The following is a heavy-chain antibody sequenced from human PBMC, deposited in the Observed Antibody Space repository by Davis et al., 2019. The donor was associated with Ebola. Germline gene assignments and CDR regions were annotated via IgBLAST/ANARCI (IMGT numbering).Heavy chain of an antibody. CDR3: AGSAMEWYYYYYGMDV. CDR2: IYHSGST. Sequence: MPSETLSLTCTVSGGSISSSNWWSWVRQPPGKGLEWIGEIYHSGSTNYNPSLKSRVTISVDTSKNQFSLKLSSVTAADTAVYYCAGSAMEWYYYYYGMDVWGQGTTVTVSS. V-gene: IGHV4-4*02. J-gene: IGHJ6*02. CDR1: GGSISSSNW. D-gene: IGHD5-18*01.